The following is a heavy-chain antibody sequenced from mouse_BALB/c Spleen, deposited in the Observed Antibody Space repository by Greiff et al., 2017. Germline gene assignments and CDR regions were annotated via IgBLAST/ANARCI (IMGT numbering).Heavy chain of an antibody. CDR1: GYSITSDYA. D-gene: IGHD1-2*01. CDR2: ISYSGST. CDR3: ARDYYGWRYFDY. Sequence: EVQLVESGPGLVKPSQSLSLTCTVTGYSITSDYAWNWIRQFPGNKLEWMGYISYSGSTSYNPSLKSRISITRDTSKNQFFLQLNSVTTEDTATYYCARDYYGWRYFDYWGQGTTLTVSS. V-gene: IGHV3-2*02. J-gene: IGHJ2*01.